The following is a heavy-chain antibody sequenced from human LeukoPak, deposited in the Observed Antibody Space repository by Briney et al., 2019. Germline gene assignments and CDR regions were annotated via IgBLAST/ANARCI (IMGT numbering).Heavy chain of an antibody. D-gene: IGHD6-13*01. CDR3: ARQGGSSSPYYYYYMDV. Sequence: SETLSLTCAVSGYSISSGYYWGWFRQPPGKGLEWIGCIYHSGNTYYNPSLKSRVSISVDTSKNKFSLKLTSVTAADTAVYYCARQGGSSSPYYYYYMDVWGKGTTVTVSS. CDR2: IYHSGNT. J-gene: IGHJ6*03. CDR1: GYSISSGYY. V-gene: IGHV4-38-2*01.